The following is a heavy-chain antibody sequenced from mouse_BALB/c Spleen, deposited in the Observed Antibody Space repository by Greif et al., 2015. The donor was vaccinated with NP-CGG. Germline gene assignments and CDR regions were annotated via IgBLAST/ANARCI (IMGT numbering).Heavy chain of an antibody. CDR3: ASDGYYGFAY. D-gene: IGHD2-3*01. V-gene: IGHV2-6-1*01. J-gene: IGHJ3*01. Sequence: QVQLKESGPGLVAPSQSLSITCTISGFSLTSYGVHWVRQPPGKGLEWLVVIRSDGSTTYNSALKSRLSISKDNSKSQVFLKMNSLQTDDTAMYYCASDGYYGFAYWGQGTLVTVSA. CDR1: GFSLTSYG. CDR2: IRSDGST.